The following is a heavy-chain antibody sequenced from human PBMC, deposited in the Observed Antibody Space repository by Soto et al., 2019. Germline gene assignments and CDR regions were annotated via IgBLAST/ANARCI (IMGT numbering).Heavy chain of an antibody. V-gene: IGHV3-33*01. CDR1: GFTFSSYG. CDR2: IWFDGSNK. Sequence: PGGSLRLSCAASGFTFSSYGMHWVRQAPGKGLEWVAVIWFDGSNKYYADSVKGRFTISRDNSKNTLYLQMNSLRAEDTAVYYCARVADSSGWSEWFDPWGQGTMVTVYS. D-gene: IGHD6-19*01. CDR3: ARVADSSGWSEWFDP. J-gene: IGHJ5*02.